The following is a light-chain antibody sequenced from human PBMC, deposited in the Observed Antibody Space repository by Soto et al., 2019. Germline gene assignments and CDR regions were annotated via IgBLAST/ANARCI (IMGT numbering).Light chain of an antibody. CDR3: QSYDSSLSGVV. CDR1: SSNIGAGYD. V-gene: IGLV1-40*01. J-gene: IGLJ2*01. CDR2: GDS. Sequence: QPVLTQPPSVSGAPGQRVTLSCTGSSSNIGAGYDVHWYQQLPGTAPKLLMYGDSNRPSGVPERFSGSRSGTSASLAITGLQAEDEADYYCQSYDSSLSGVVFGGGTKLTVL.